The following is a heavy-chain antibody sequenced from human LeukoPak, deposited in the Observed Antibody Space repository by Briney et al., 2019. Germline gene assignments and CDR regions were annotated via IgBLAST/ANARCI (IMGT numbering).Heavy chain of an antibody. D-gene: IGHD5-18*01. CDR1: GGSISSSSYY. V-gene: IGHV4-39*01. Sequence: SETLSLTCTVSGGSISSSSYYWGWIRQPPGKGLEWIGSIYYSGSTYYNPSLKSRVTISVDTSKNQFSLKLSSVTAADTAVYYCARGTDRGYSYGYYFDYWGQGTLVTVSS. CDR3: ARGTDRGYSYGYYFDY. CDR2: IYYSGST. J-gene: IGHJ4*02.